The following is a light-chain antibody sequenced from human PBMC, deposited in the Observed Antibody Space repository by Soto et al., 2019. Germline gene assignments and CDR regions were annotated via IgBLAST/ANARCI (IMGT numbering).Light chain of an antibody. CDR3: QQYGSSPLT. J-gene: IGKJ4*01. CDR2: AAS. V-gene: IGKV3-20*01. Sequence: EIVLTQSPGTLSLSPGETATLSCRASQSLSSSYLAWYQQKPGQAPRLLIYAASSRATGIPDRFGVSGSGTDFTLTISRLEPEDFAVYYCQQYGSSPLTFGGGTKVEIK. CDR1: QSLSSSY.